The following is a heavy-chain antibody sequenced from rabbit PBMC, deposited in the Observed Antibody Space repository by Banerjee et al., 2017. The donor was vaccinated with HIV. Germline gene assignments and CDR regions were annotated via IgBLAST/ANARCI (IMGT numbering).Heavy chain of an antibody. D-gene: IGHD6-1*01. CDR1: GIDFSSSYY. Sequence: LEESGGGLVKPGASLTLTCTASGIDFSSSYYMCWVRQAPGKGLEWIACIYAGSSGRTYYASWAKGRFTISKTSSTTVTLQMTSLTAADTATYFCARSNAGYAGYGYAEMVYFNLWGQGTLVTVS. V-gene: IGHV1S40*01. CDR3: ARSNAGYAGYGYAEMVYFNL. J-gene: IGHJ4*01. CDR2: IYAGSSGRT.